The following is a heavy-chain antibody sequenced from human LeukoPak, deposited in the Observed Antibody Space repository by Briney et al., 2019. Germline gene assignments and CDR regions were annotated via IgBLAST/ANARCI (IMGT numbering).Heavy chain of an antibody. J-gene: IGHJ5*02. CDR2: IYPGDSDT. V-gene: IGHV5-51*01. CDR1: GYSFTSYW. CDR3: ARLYSNYVLGWFDP. Sequence: KRGESLKISCKGSGYSFTSYWIGWVRQMPGKGLEWMGIIYPGDSDTRYSPSFQGQVTISADKSISTAYLQWGSLKASDTAMYYCARLYSNYVLGWFDPWGQGTLVTVSS. D-gene: IGHD4-11*01.